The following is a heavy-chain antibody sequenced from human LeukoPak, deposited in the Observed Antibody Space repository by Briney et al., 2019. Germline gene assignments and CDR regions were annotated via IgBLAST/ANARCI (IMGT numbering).Heavy chain of an antibody. D-gene: IGHD3-3*01. CDR2: IKSKTDGGTT. J-gene: IGHJ3*01. CDR1: GFTFSSYS. V-gene: IGHV3-15*01. CDR3: TTGLRFGPDAF. Sequence: PGGSLRLSCAASGFTFSSYSMNWVRQAPGKGLEWVGRIKSKTDGGTTDYAAPVKGRFTISRDDSKNTLYLQMNSLKTEDTAVYYCTTGLRFGPDAFWGQGTMVTVSS.